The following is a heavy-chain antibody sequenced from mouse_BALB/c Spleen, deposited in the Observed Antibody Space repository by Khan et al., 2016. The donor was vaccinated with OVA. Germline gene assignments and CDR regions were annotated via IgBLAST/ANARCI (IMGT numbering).Heavy chain of an antibody. CDR3: ARLAYYDDSEGFAY. D-gene: IGHD1-1*01. CDR2: ISTGGHYT. CDR1: GFTFSTYG. V-gene: IGHV5-6*01. Sequence: EVELVESGGDLVEPGGSLKLSCAGSGFTFSTYGMSWVRQTPDKRLEWVATISTGGHYTYYPDSVRGRFTFSRDNAKNTLYLQMTSLKSEDTAMFYCARLAYYDDSEGFAYWGQGTLVTVSA. J-gene: IGHJ3*01.